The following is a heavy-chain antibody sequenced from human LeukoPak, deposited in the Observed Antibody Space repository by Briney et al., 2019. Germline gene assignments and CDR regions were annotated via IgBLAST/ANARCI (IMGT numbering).Heavy chain of an antibody. J-gene: IGHJ5*02. V-gene: IGHV3-49*04. CDR1: GFTFSSYS. Sequence: GGSLRLSCAASGFTFSSYSMNWVRQAPGKGLEWVGFIRSKGSEYAASVKGRFTISRDDSKSIAYLQMNSLKTEDTAVYYCTRVYGSGRYYSWFDPWGQGTLVTVSS. CDR3: TRVYGSGRYYSWFDP. D-gene: IGHD1-26*01. CDR2: IRSKGS.